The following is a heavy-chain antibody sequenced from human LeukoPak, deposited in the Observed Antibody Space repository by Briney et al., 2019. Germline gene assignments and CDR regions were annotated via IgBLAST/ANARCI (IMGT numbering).Heavy chain of an antibody. CDR3: ARGRQSEL. CDR2: INPMGMR. CDR1: GYPFTIYD. Sequence: ASVKVSCKASGYPFTIYDINWVRQAAGQGLEWVGWINPMGMRAYAQKFQGRVSMTTNTSINTAYMELGSLRSDDTAVYYCARGRQSELWGQGTLVTVSS. V-gene: IGHV1-8*01. J-gene: IGHJ4*02. D-gene: IGHD1-7*01.